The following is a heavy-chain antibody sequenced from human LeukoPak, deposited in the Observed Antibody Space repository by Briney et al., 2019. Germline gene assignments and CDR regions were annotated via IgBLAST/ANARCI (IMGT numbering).Heavy chain of an antibody. D-gene: IGHD6-19*01. CDR1: GFTFSDYY. Sequence: GGSLRLSCAASGFTFSDYYMSWIRQAPGKGLEWVSYISSSGSTIYYADSVKGRFTISRDNAKNTLYLQMNSLRAEDTAVYYCARDYPAGTMDYWGQGTLVTVSS. CDR2: ISSSGSTI. V-gene: IGHV3-11*04. J-gene: IGHJ4*02. CDR3: ARDYPAGTMDY.